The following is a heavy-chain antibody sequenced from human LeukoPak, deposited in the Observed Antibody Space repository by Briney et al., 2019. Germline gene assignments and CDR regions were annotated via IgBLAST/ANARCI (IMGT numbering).Heavy chain of an antibody. V-gene: IGHV3-7*05. J-gene: IGHJ4*02. D-gene: IGHD6-19*01. CDR2: IKEDGSEI. Sequence: PGGSLRLSCAASGFTFSNYWMSWVRQAPGKGLEWVANIKEDGSEIYFVDSVKGRFTISRDNAKNSLYLQVNSLRAEDTAVYYCARDVGWLDYWGQGTLVTVSS. CDR1: GFTFSNYW. CDR3: ARDVGWLDY.